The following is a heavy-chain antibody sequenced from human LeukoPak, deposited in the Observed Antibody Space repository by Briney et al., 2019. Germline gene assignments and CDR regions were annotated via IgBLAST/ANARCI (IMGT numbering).Heavy chain of an antibody. Sequence: KSGRSLRLSCAASGITYSSYGMHRVRQAPGKGLEWVSSISDSGIYIYYTDSLKGRFTVSRDNAKSSLYLQMNSLRAEDTAVYYCARDPNKDYYGSGRRLDFRGQGTLVTVSS. CDR1: GITYSSYG. J-gene: IGHJ4*02. CDR2: ISDSGIYI. D-gene: IGHD3-10*01. V-gene: IGHV3-21*01. CDR3: ARDPNKDYYGSGRRLDF.